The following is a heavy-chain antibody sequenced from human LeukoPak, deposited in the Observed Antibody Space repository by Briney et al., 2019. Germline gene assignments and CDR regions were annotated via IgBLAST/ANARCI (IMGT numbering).Heavy chain of an antibody. Sequence: SETLSLTCAVYGGSFSGYYWSWIRQPPGQGLEWIGEINHSGSTNYNPSLKSRVTISVDTSKNQFSLKLSSVTAADTAVYYCACYSNIAVVDELPAAIGGNWFDPWGQGTLVTVSS. CDR2: INHSGST. V-gene: IGHV4-34*01. D-gene: IGHD2-2*02. CDR1: GGSFSGYY. J-gene: IGHJ5*02. CDR3: ACYSNIAVVDELPAAIGGNWFDP.